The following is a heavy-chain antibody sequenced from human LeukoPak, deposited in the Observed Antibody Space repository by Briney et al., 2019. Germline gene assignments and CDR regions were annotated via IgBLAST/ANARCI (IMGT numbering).Heavy chain of an antibody. CDR2: VSSSSSTI. V-gene: IGHV3-48*01. D-gene: IGHD3-10*01. CDR1: GFTFSSYS. J-gene: IGHJ4*02. Sequence: GGSLRLSCAASGFTFSSYSMNWVRQAPGKGLEWVSYVSSSSSTIYYADSVKGRFTISRDNAKNSLYLQMNSLRAEDTAVYYCARPYYYGSGSYSLPADWRQGTLVTVSS. CDR3: ARPYYYGSGSYSLPAD.